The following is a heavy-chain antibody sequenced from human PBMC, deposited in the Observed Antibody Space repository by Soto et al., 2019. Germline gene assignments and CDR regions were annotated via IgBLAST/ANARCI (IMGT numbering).Heavy chain of an antibody. CDR1: GFTFSSYA. J-gene: IGHJ6*02. V-gene: IGHV3-23*01. Sequence: GGSLRLSCAASGFTFSSYAMSWVRQAPGKGLEWVSAISGSGGSTYYADSVKGRFTISRDNSKNTLYLQMNSLRAEDTAVYYCAKRAAMVLGDYYYYGMDVWGQGTTVTVSS. CDR3: AKRAAMVLGDYYYYGMDV. D-gene: IGHD5-18*01. CDR2: ISGSGGST.